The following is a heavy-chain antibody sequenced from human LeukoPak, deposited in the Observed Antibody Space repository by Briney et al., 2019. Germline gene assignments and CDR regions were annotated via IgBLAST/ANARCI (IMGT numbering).Heavy chain of an antibody. J-gene: IGHJ4*02. CDR3: ASLTTVTQGYFDS. Sequence: SETLSLTCSVSGGSIRSYYWSWTRQPPGKGLEWIGYIYYSGTTNYNPSLKSRLTISVDASKNQFSLKLSSVTATDTAVYYCASLTTVTQGYFDSWGQGTLVTVSS. CDR2: IYYSGTT. D-gene: IGHD4-17*01. CDR1: GGSIRSYY. V-gene: IGHV4-59*12.